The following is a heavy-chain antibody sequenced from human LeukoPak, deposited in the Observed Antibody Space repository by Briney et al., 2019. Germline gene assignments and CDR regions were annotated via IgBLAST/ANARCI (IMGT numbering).Heavy chain of an antibody. CDR2: INPNSGGT. Sequence: ASVKFSCKASGYTFTGYYMHWARQAPGQGLEWMGWINPNSGGTNYAQKFQGWVTMTRDTSISTAYMELSRLRSDDTAVYYCARDGGDYGDYNWYFDLWGRGTLVTVSS. D-gene: IGHD4-17*01. CDR3: ARDGGDYGDYNWYFDL. J-gene: IGHJ2*01. CDR1: GYTFTGYY. V-gene: IGHV1-2*04.